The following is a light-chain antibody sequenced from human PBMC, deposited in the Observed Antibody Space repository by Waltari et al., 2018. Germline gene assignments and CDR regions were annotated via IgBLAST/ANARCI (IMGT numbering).Light chain of an antibody. Sequence: DIQLTQSPSSLSAPVEGRVTVTCRASQSIDTDLNWYQHKPRTAPKLLNFCASSLHRGGPVRFRGSGSGTDFTLTTTSLVPCDFATYYCQQSYRPPYTFGRRTKREIK. CDR1: QSIDTD. J-gene: IGKJ2*01. CDR2: CAS. V-gene: IGKV1-39*01. CDR3: QQSYRPPYT.